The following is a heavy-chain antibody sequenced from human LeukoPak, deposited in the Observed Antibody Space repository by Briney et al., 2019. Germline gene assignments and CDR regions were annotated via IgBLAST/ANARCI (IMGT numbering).Heavy chain of an antibody. V-gene: IGHV4-34*01. CDR1: GGSFSGYY. D-gene: IGHD3-10*01. J-gene: IGHJ4*02. CDR2: INHSGST. Sequence: SETLSLTCAVSGGSFSGYYWSWIRQPPGKGLEWIGEINHSGSTNYNPSLKSRVTISVDTSKNQFSLKLSSVTAADTAVYYCARRLWFGDSGFDYWGQGTLVTVSS. CDR3: ARRLWFGDSGFDY.